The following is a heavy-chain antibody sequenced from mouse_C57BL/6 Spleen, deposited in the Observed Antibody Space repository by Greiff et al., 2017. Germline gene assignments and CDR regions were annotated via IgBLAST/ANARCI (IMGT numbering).Heavy chain of an antibody. CDR3: ARRACSPWFAY. CDR2: IDPEDGVT. CDR1: GFNIKDYY. Sequence: VQLQQSGAELVKPGASVKLSCTASGFNIKDYYMHWVKQRTEQGLEWIGRIDPEDGVTKYAPKFKGKATITADTSSNTAYLQLSSLTSEDTAVYYCARRACSPWFAYWGQGTLVTVSA. J-gene: IGHJ3*01. D-gene: IGHD1-1*01. V-gene: IGHV14-2*01.